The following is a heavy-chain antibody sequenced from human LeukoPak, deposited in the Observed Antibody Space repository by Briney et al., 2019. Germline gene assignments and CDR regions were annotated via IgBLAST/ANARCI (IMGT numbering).Heavy chain of an antibody. CDR1: GYTFTGYY. CDR2: INPNSGGT. Sequence: ASVKVSCKASGYTFTGYYMHWVRQAPGQGLEWMGWINPNSGGTNYAQKFQGRVTMTRDTSISTAYMELSRLRSDDTAVYYCARVHYGSGSRAIYYFDYWGQGTLVTVSS. V-gene: IGHV1-2*02. J-gene: IGHJ4*02. CDR3: ARVHYGSGSRAIYYFDY. D-gene: IGHD3-10*01.